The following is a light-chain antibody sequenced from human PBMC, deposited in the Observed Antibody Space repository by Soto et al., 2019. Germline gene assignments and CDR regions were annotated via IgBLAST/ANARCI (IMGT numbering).Light chain of an antibody. Sequence: DLQMTQSPSSLSASVGDRVTITCRASQGIGYSLAWYQQKPGRVPKLLIYATSALQSGVPSRFSGGGSGTDFTLTIDSLQPEDIATYYCQKYDRVPGTFGQGTKVEVK. J-gene: IGKJ1*01. CDR1: QGIGYS. CDR3: QKYDRVPGT. V-gene: IGKV1-27*01. CDR2: ATS.